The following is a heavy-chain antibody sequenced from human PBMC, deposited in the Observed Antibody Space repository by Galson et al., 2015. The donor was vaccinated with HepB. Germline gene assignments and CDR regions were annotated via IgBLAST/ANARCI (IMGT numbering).Heavy chain of an antibody. D-gene: IGHD6-19*01. CDR1: GFTFGDYA. Sequence: SLKLSCAASGFTFGDYAMSWVRQAPGKGLEWVGFIRSKAYGGTTEYAASVKGRFTILRDDSKSIAYLQMNSLKTEDTAVYYCTRNSIAVALYYFDYWGQGTLVTVSS. J-gene: IGHJ4*02. V-gene: IGHV3-49*04. CDR3: TRNSIAVALYYFDY. CDR2: IRSKAYGGTT.